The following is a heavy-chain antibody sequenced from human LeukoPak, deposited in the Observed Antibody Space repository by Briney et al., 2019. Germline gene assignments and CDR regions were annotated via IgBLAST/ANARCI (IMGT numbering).Heavy chain of an antibody. CDR3: ARRLRGFSRGFD. D-gene: IGHD6-19*01. CDR2: INHSGST. CDR1: GGSFSGYY. Sequence: SETLSLTCAVYGGSFSGYYWSWIRQPPGKGLEWIGEINHSGSTNYNPSLKSRVTISVDTSKNQFSLKLSSVTAADTAVYYCARRLRGFSRGFDWGQGTLVTVSS. V-gene: IGHV4-34*01. J-gene: IGHJ4*02.